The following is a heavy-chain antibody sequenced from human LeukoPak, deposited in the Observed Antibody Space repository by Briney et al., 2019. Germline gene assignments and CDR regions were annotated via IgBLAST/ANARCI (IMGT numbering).Heavy chain of an antibody. Sequence: PSETLSLTCSVSGGSISLWQWNWIRQVAGKGLEWLGRLHTSGGPKYNPSLKSRVTMSLDTSKNQFFLKVSSVTAADTAVYFCATGGGPFDYWGQGILVTVSS. J-gene: IGHJ4*02. CDR1: GGSISLWQ. V-gene: IGHV4-4*07. CDR2: LHTSGGP. CDR3: ATGGGPFDY. D-gene: IGHD3-16*01.